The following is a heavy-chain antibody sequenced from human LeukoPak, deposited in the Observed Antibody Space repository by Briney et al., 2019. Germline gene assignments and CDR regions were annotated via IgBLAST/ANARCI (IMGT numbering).Heavy chain of an antibody. V-gene: IGHV4-31*03. CDR1: GGSISSGDYY. D-gene: IGHD3-10*01. Sequence: PSQTLSLTCTVSGGSISSGDYYWGWIRQPPGKGLEWIGYIYYSGSTYYNPSLKSRVTISVDTSKNQFSLKLSSVTAADTAVYYCARDRLEVRGPRPVDYYYYGMDVWGQGTTVTVSS. CDR2: IYYSGST. J-gene: IGHJ6*02. CDR3: ARDRLEVRGPRPVDYYYYGMDV.